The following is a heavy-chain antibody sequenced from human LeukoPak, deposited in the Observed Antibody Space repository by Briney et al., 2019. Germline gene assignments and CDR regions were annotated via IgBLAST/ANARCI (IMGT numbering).Heavy chain of an antibody. Sequence: GGSLRLSCAASGFNVSSNYMSWVRQAPGKGLEWVSLIYSGGSTYYADSVKGRFTISRDNSKNTLYLQMNSLRAEDTAVYYCARGPRDSSGWYPFDYWGQGTLVTVSS. D-gene: IGHD6-19*01. V-gene: IGHV3-66*02. J-gene: IGHJ4*02. CDR1: GFNVSSNY. CDR3: ARGPRDSSGWYPFDY. CDR2: IYSGGST.